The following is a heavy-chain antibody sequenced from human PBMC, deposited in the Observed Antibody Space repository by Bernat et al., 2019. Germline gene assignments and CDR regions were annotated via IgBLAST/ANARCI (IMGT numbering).Heavy chain of an antibody. Sequence: QVQLVESGGGLVKPGGSLRLSCAASGFTFSDYYMSWIRQAPGKGLEWVAVIWYDGSNKYYADSVKGRFTISRDNSKNTLYLQMNSLRAEDTAVYYCARAPSAYYMDVWGKGTTVTVSS. V-gene: IGHV3-33*08. J-gene: IGHJ6*03. CDR3: ARAPSAYYMDV. CDR1: GFTFSDYY. CDR2: IWYDGSNK.